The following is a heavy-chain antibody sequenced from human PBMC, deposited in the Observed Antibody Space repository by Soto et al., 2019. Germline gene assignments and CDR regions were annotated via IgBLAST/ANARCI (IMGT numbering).Heavy chain of an antibody. Sequence: SETLPLTCAAAGSSISSYYWSWIRQPPGKGLEWIGYTYYSGSTNYNPSRKSRITISVDTSKKQFSLTLSSVTAADTAVYYCARGRLMVRPRYKDVWGKGTTVTV. CDR3: ARGRLMVRPRYKDV. J-gene: IGHJ6*03. CDR2: TYYSGST. CDR1: GSSISSYY. V-gene: IGHV4-59*08. D-gene: IGHD3-10*01.